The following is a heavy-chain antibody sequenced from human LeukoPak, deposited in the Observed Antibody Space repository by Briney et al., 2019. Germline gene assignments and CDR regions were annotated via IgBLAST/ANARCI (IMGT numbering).Heavy chain of an antibody. CDR2: INPSGGST. J-gene: IGHJ4*02. CDR1: GYTITSYY. D-gene: IGHD1-26*01. Sequence: ASVKVSCKTSGYTITSYYIHWVRQAPGQGLEWMGIINPSGGSTSYAQKFQGRVTMTRDTSTSTVYMELSSLRSEDTAVYYCARGSSGSTFDYWGQGTLVTVSS. V-gene: IGHV1-46*01. CDR3: ARGSSGSTFDY.